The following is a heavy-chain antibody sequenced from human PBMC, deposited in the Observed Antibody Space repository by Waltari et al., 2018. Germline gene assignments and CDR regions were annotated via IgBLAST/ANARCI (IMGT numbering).Heavy chain of an antibody. V-gene: IGHV4-59*11. J-gene: IGHJ5*02. D-gene: IGHD4-17*01. Sequence: QVQLQESVPGLVKPSETLSLTCTVSGGSISSHYWRWIRQPPGKGLEWIGYIYYSGSTNCNPSLKSRVTISVDTAKNQFSLKQSAVTAADTAVYYCARQKGDYSNWFDPWGQGTLVTVSS. CDR1: GGSISSHY. CDR3: ARQKGDYSNWFDP. CDR2: IYYSGST.